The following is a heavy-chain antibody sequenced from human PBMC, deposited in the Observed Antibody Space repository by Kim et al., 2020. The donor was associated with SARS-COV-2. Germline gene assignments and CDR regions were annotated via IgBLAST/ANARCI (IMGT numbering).Heavy chain of an antibody. D-gene: IGHD3-22*01. CDR3: AKDRGSYDSSGYYDY. CDR1: GFTFGDYA. J-gene: IGHJ4*02. Sequence: GGSLRLSCAASGFTFGDYAMHWVRQAPGKGLEWVSGISWNSGSIGYADSVKGRFTISRDNAKNSLYLQMNSLRAEDTALYYCAKDRGSYDSSGYYDYWGQGTLVTVSS. CDR2: ISWNSGSI. V-gene: IGHV3-9*01.